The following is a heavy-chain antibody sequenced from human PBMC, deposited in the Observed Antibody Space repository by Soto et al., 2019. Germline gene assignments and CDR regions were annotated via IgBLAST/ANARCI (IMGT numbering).Heavy chain of an antibody. Sequence: QVQLQESGPGLVKPSETLSLTCTVSGGSISTYTWNWIRQSPGKGLEWIGYISYSGSTMSNPSLKSRVTISVDRSKNQLSLNLSSVTAVDTAKYYCARDSKSDDAFDIWGLGTLVTVSS. CDR1: GGSISTYT. CDR3: ARDSKSDDAFDI. J-gene: IGHJ3*02. V-gene: IGHV4-59*01. CDR2: ISYSGST.